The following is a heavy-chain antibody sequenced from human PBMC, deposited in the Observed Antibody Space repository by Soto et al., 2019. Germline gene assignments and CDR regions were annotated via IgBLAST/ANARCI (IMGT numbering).Heavy chain of an antibody. CDR1: GGSISSSSYY. D-gene: IGHD2-15*01. CDR2: IYYSGST. V-gene: IGHV4-39*01. Sequence: SETLSLTCTVSGGSISSSSYYWGWIRQPPGKGLEWIGSIYYSGSTYYNPSLKSRVTISVDTSKNQFSLKLSSVTAADTAVYYCARYRRALCSGGSCYHMDVWGKGTTVTVSS. J-gene: IGHJ6*04. CDR3: ARYRRALCSGGSCYHMDV.